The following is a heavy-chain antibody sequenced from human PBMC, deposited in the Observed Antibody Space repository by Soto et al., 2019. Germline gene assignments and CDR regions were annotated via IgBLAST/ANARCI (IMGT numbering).Heavy chain of an antibody. Sequence: SDTLSLTCAVSGYSISSSNWWGWIRQPPGKGLEWIGYIYYSGTTYYNPSLKSRVTMSVYTSKDQFSLKLTSVTAVDTAVYYCARREIQGPIDYWGQGTLVS. D-gene: IGHD1-26*01. CDR2: IYYSGTT. J-gene: IGHJ4*02. V-gene: IGHV4-28*01. CDR3: ARREIQGPIDY. CDR1: GYSISSSNW.